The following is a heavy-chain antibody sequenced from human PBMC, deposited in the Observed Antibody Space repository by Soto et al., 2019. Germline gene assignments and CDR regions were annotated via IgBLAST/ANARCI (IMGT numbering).Heavy chain of an antibody. CDR2: IYHSGSA. D-gene: IGHD3-10*01. V-gene: IGHV4-4*02. CDR3: ATRNDDSGSLDY. CDR1: GGSISSNKW. Sequence: SETLSLTCAVSGGSISSNKWWNWIRQPPGKGLEWIGEIYHSGSAIYNPSLKSRVTISVDKSKNHFSLKLMSVTAADTAVYYCATRNDDSGSLDYWGQGTLVTVSS. J-gene: IGHJ4*02.